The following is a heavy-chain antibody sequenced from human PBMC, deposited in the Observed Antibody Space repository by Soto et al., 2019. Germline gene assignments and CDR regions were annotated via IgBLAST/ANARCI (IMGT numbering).Heavy chain of an antibody. J-gene: IGHJ6*02. CDR2: INHSGST. CDR1: GGSFSGYC. D-gene: IGHD3-10*01. Sequence: PSETLCLTYAVYGGSFSGYCWSWIRQHPGKGLEWMGEINHSGSTNYNPSLKSRVTISVDTAKNQFSLKLRSVTAADTAVYYCARGRLLWFGDPLYYYYGMDVWGLGTTGTV. V-gene: IGHV4-34*01. CDR3: ARGRLLWFGDPLYYYYGMDV.